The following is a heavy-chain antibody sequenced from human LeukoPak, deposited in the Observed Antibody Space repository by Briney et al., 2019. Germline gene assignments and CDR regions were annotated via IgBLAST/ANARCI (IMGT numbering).Heavy chain of an antibody. V-gene: IGHV6-1*01. J-gene: IGHJ4*02. CDR1: GDSVSSNSAA. D-gene: IGHD3-22*01. CDR3: ARTEMYYYDSSGYYRASALDY. CDR2: TYYRSKWYN. Sequence: SQTLSLTCAISGDSVSSNSAAWNWIRQSPSRGLEWLGRTYYRSKWYNDYAVSVKSRITINPDTSKNQFSLQLNSVTPEDTAVYYCARTEMYYYDSSGYYRASALDYWGQGTLVTVSS.